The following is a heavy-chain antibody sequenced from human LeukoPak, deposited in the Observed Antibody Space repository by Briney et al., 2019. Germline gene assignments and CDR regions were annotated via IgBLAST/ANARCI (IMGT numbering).Heavy chain of an antibody. CDR2: IYYSGST. Sequence: SQTLSLTCTVSGGSISSGGYYWSWIRQHPGKGLEWIGYIYYSGSTYYNPSLKSRVTISVDTSKNQFSLKLSSVTAADTAVYYCARVWWGENGVDSAAGYFDSWGQGTLVTVSS. CDR3: ARVWWGENGVDSAAGYFDS. CDR1: GGSISSGGYY. J-gene: IGHJ4*02. V-gene: IGHV4-31*03. D-gene: IGHD2-21*01.